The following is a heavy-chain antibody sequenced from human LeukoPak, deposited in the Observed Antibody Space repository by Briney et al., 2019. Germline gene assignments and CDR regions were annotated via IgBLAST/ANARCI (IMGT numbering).Heavy chain of an antibody. V-gene: IGHV1-8*01. D-gene: IGHD1-7*01. CDR3: ARDLVELGPQDPRYYYYYGMDV. CDR2: MNPNSGNT. J-gene: IGHJ6*02. Sequence: ASVKVSCKASGYTFTSYDINWVRQATGQGLEWMGWMNPNSGNTGYAQKFQGRVTMTRDTSTSTVYMELSSLRSEDTAVYYCARDLVELGPQDPRYYYYYGMDVWGQGTTVTVSS. CDR1: GYTFTSYD.